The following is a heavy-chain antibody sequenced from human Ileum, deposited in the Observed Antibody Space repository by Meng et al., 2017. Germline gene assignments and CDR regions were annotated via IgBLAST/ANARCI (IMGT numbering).Heavy chain of an antibody. CDR2: AST. Sequence: QLRASAPGLVRPAETLSLLCTVSGGSVSSDGFQWGWVRQPPGKGLEWIGYASTNYNPSLKSRVTISLDTSKNQFSLELSSVTAADTAVYYCARDHWGSLDYWGQGILVTVSS. V-gene: IGHV4-61*08. CDR3: ARDHWGSLDY. CDR1: GGSVSSDGFQ. D-gene: IGHD7-27*01. J-gene: IGHJ4*02.